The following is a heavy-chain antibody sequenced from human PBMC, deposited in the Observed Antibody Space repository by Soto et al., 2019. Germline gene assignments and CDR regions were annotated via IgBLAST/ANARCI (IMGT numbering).Heavy chain of an antibody. CDR3: ARVNTPISNYYYGMDV. Sequence: GSLRLSCAASGFTFSSYWMSWVRQAPGKGLEWVANIKQDGSEKYYVDSVKGRFTISRDNAKNSLYLQMNSLRAEDTAVYYCARVNTPISNYYYGMDVWGQGTTVTVSS. V-gene: IGHV3-7*01. D-gene: IGHD2-2*02. J-gene: IGHJ6*02. CDR1: GFTFSSYW. CDR2: IKQDGSEK.